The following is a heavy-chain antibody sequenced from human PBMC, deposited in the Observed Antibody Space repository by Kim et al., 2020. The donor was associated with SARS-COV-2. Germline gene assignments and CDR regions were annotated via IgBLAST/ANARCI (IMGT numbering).Heavy chain of an antibody. CDR2: IRSKAYGGTT. D-gene: IGHD3-10*01. V-gene: IGHV3-49*04. J-gene: IGHJ4*02. Sequence: GGSLRLSCTASGFTFGDYAMSWVRQAPGKGLEWVGFIRSKAYGGTTEYAASVKGRFTISRDDSKSIAYLQMNSLKTEDTAVYYCTREELQYGSGRADFDYWGRGTLVTVSS. CDR3: TREELQYGSGRADFDY. CDR1: GFTFGDYA.